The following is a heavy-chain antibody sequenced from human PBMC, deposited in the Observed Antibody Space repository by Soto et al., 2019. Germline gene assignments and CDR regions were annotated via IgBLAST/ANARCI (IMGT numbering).Heavy chain of an antibody. CDR2: IYPDDSDT. D-gene: IGHD3-22*01. Sequence: GESLKISCQGSGYSFTTYWIVWVRQMPGKGLECMGVIYPDDSDTIYSPPFQGQVTISADNSISTAYLQWSSLKASDTAMYYCARGGAAYYYDGTGYYQLDSWGQGTLVTVSS. CDR1: GYSFTTYW. CDR3: ARGGAAYYYDGTGYYQLDS. J-gene: IGHJ4*02. V-gene: IGHV5-51*01.